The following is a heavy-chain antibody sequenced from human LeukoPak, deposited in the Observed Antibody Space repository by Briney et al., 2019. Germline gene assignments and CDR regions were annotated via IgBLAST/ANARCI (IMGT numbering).Heavy chain of an antibody. CDR3: ARGEFSGLDY. J-gene: IGHJ4*02. CDR2: ILYDGSNE. D-gene: IGHD5-12*01. V-gene: IGHV3-30*19. Sequence: PGGSLRLSCAASEFTFTTYGMHWVRQAPGKGLEWVAVILYDGSNEHYTDSVRGRFTISRDNPKNTLWLQMNSLTADDTAVYYCARGEFSGLDYWGQGTLVTVSS. CDR1: EFTFTTYG.